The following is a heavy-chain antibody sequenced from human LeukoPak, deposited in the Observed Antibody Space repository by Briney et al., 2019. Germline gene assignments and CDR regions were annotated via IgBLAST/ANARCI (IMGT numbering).Heavy chain of an antibody. CDR1: GVSISSVNHY. CDR2: IHISAST. Sequence: SQTLSLTCTVSGVSISSVNHYWIWIRQSAGKGLEWIGRIHISASTNYNPSLKSRVTISLDTSKNQFSLKLSSVTAADTAVYYCAACYYDSSGYFNSDYWGQGTLVTVSS. D-gene: IGHD3-22*01. J-gene: IGHJ4*02. CDR3: AACYYDSSGYFNSDY. V-gene: IGHV4-61*02.